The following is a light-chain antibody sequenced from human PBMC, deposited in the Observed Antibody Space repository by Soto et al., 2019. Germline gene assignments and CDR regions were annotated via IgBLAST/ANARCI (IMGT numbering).Light chain of an antibody. CDR2: AAS. Sequence: ENVLTQSPGTLSLSPGERATLSCGASQSVSSTSLAWFQQKPGQAPRLLIYAASSRATGIPDRFSGSASGTDFTLTISRLEPEDFAVYYCQQYGTSPWTFGQGTRVEIK. J-gene: IGKJ1*01. V-gene: IGKV3-20*01. CDR3: QQYGTSPWT. CDR1: QSVSSTS.